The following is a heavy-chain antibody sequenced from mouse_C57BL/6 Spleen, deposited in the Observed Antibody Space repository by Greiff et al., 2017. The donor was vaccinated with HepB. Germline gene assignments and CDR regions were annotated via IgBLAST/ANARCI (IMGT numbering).Heavy chain of an antibody. D-gene: IGHD2-1*01. CDR2: INPNNGGT. V-gene: IGHV1-18*01. Sequence: EVQLQQSGPELVKPGASVKIPCKASGYTFTDYNMDWVKQSHGKSLEWIGDINPNNGGTIYNQKFKGKATLTVDKSSSTAYMELRSLTSADTSVYSCARGGNLLWSFYAMDYWGQGTSVTVSS. CDR3: ARGGNLLWSFYAMDY. CDR1: GYTFTDYN. J-gene: IGHJ4*01.